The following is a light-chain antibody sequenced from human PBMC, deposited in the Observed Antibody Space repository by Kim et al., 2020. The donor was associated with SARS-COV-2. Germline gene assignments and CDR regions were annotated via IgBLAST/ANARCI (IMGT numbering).Light chain of an antibody. Sequence: ALEQTVTITCQGESRGGYYASWFRQKSGQAPILVIYGDKNRPAGIPDRFSGSGSGNTASLTITGAQAEDEADYYCNARDSSGNHVLFGGGTQLTVL. J-gene: IGLJ3*02. CDR3: NARDSSGNHVL. CDR1: SRGGYY. CDR2: GDK. V-gene: IGLV3-19*01.